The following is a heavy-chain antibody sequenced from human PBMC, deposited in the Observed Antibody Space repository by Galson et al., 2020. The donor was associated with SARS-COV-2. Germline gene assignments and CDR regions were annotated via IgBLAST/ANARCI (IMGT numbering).Heavy chain of an antibody. Sequence: SVKVSCKASGGTFSRYAVNWVRQAPGQGLEWMGGTVPIFGTTIYAQKFKGRLTITADKSTSTAYMELSSLRSEDTATYYCARDKEEQQMVRLYQYFGMDVWGQGTTVTVSS. CDR3: ARDKEEQQMVRLYQYFGMDV. D-gene: IGHD6-13*01. CDR1: GGTFSRYA. J-gene: IGHJ6*02. CDR2: TVPIFGTT. V-gene: IGHV1-69*06.